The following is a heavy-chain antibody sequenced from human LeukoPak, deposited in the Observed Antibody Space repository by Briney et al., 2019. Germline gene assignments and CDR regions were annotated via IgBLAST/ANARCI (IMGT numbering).Heavy chain of an antibody. CDR2: IHTSGST. V-gene: IGHV4-61*02. Sequence: PSQTLSLTCTASGGSIRSDSYYWSWIRQPAGKGLEWIGRIHTSGSTNSNPSLKSRVTISVDTSKNQFSLKLTSVTAADTAVYYCARDGYSSGWPNWFDPWGQGTLVTASS. CDR1: GGSIRSDSYY. D-gene: IGHD6-19*01. CDR3: ARDGYSSGWPNWFDP. J-gene: IGHJ5*02.